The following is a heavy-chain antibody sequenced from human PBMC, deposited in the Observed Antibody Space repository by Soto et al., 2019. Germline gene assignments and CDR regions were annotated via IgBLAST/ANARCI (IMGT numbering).Heavy chain of an antibody. Sequence: QVQLQESGPGLVKPSQTLSLTCTVSGGSISSGDYYWRWIRQPPEKGLEWSGYIYYSGSTYYNPSLKSRVTISVDTSKNQFSLKLSSVTAADTAVYYCARLTPGYSSGWFIDYWGQGTLVTVSS. CDR3: ARLTPGYSSGWFIDY. CDR1: GGSISSGDYY. CDR2: IYYSGST. D-gene: IGHD6-19*01. J-gene: IGHJ4*02. V-gene: IGHV4-30-4*01.